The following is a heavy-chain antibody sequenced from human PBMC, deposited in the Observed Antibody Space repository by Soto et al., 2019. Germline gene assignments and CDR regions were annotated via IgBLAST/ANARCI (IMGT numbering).Heavy chain of an antibody. Sequence: GASVKVSCKASGYTFTSYDINWVRQATGQGLEWMGWMNPNSGNTGYAQKFQGRVTMTRNTSISTAYMELSSLRSEDTAVYYCARGGLGLVVVAATPHAYYYYGMDVWGQGTTVTVSS. CDR2: MNPNSGNT. CDR1: GYTFTSYD. CDR3: ARGGLGLVVVAATPHAYYYYGMDV. J-gene: IGHJ6*02. V-gene: IGHV1-8*01. D-gene: IGHD2-15*01.